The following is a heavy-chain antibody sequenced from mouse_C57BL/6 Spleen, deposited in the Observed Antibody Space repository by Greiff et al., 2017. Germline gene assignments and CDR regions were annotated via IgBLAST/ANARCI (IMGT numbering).Heavy chain of an antibody. CDR3: ARWFYYYGSSYWYFDV. V-gene: IGHV1-26*01. D-gene: IGHD1-1*01. J-gene: IGHJ1*03. Sequence: VQLHQSGPELVKPGASVKISCKASGYTFTDYYMNWVKQSHGKSLEWIGDINPNNGGTSYNQKFKGKATFTVDKSSSTAYMELRSLTSEDSAVYYCARWFYYYGSSYWYFDVWGTGTTVTVSS. CDR1: GYTFTDYY. CDR2: INPNNGGT.